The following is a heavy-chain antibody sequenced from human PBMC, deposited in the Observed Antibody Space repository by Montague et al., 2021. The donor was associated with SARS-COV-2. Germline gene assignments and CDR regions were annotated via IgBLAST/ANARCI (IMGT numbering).Heavy chain of an antibody. CDR1: GGSFSGCY. CDR2: INRRGNT. J-gene: IGHJ6*03. CDR3: ARGGGNILTTDYYYYYLDV. V-gene: IGHV4-34*01. D-gene: IGHD4-23*01. Sequence: SETLSLTCAVSGGSFSGCYWSWIRQPPGKGLEWIGDINRRGNTKYNPSLKSRVTLSEDTSKSHLSLKLGSVTAADTAVYYCARGGGNILTTDYYYYYLDVWGTGTTVTVSS.